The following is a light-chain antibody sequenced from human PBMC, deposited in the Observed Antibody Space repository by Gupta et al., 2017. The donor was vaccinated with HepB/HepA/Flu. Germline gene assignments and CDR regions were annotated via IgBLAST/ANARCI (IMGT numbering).Light chain of an antibody. J-gene: IGLJ3*02. CDR2: GKN. V-gene: IGLV3-19*01. Sequence: SSELTQDHAVSVALGQTVRITCQGDSLRSYYASWYQQKPGQAPVLVRYGKNTRPSGIPDRGSGSSSGNTASLTITRAQAEDEADYYCSSRDSSGNHWVFGGGTKLTVL. CDR3: SSRDSSGNHWV. CDR1: SLRSYY.